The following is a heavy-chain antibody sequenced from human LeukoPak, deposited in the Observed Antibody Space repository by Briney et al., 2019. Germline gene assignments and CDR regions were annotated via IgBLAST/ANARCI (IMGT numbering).Heavy chain of an antibody. V-gene: IGHV3-74*01. Sequence: PGGSLRLSCAASGLTFSKYWMLWVRQAPGKGLESVSRINTDGTVTTYADSVKGRFTVSRDNADNTMFLQMNSVRDEGTAVYYCATKQWLAPPPDSWGQGTPVTVSS. CDR1: GLTFSKYW. J-gene: IGHJ4*02. D-gene: IGHD6-19*01. CDR2: INTDGTVT. CDR3: ATKQWLAPPPDS.